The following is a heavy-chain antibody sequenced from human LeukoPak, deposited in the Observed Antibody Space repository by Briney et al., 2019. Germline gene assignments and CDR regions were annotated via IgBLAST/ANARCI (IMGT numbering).Heavy chain of an antibody. D-gene: IGHD3-9*01. J-gene: IGHJ4*02. CDR2: INHSGST. CDR1: GGSLSGYY. V-gene: IGHV4-34*01. Sequence: SETLSLTCAVYGGSLSGYYWSWIRQPPGKGLEWIGEINHSGSTNYNPSLKSRVTISVDTSKNQFPLKLSSVTAADTAVYYCARDRFNWSTTGGDYWGQGTLVTVSS. CDR3: ARDRFNWSTTGGDY.